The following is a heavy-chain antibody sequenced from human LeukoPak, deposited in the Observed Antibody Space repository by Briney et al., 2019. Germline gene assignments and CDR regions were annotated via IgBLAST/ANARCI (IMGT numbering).Heavy chain of an antibody. CDR1: GGSFSGYY. D-gene: IGHD3-10*01. CDR2: IYSSGST. CDR3: ARGSSSNYGYFQH. Sequence: SETLSLTCAVYGGSFSGYYWSWIRQPPGKGLECIGYIYSSGSTNYNPSLKSRVTISVDTSKNQFSLSLSSVTAADTAMYYCARGSSSNYGYFQHWGQGTLVTVSS. J-gene: IGHJ1*01. V-gene: IGHV4-59*01.